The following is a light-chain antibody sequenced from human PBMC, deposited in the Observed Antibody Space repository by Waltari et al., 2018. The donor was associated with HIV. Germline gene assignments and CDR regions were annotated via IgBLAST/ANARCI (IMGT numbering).Light chain of an antibody. CDR2: KAS. V-gene: IGKV1-5*03. CDR3: LHYKSYPLT. CDR1: QSVSSW. Sequence: DIQMTPSPYTLSASVGDRVPIPCRASQSVSSWLAWYQQKPGKAPKVLIYKASSLVSGVPSRFSGSGSGTEFTLTISSLQPDDFASYFCLHYKSYPLTFGGGTKVEIK. J-gene: IGKJ4*01.